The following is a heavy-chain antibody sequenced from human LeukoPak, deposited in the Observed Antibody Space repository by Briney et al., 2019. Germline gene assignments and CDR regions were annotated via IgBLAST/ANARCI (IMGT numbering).Heavy chain of an antibody. V-gene: IGHV4-34*01. CDR2: INHSGST. J-gene: IGHJ4*02. Sequence: SETLSLTCAVYGGSFSGYYWSWIRQPPGKGLEWIGEINHSGSTNYNPSLKSRVTISVDTSKNQFSLKLSSVTAADTAVYYCARAQPGIVVVPAADYGFDYWCQGTLVTVSS. CDR1: GGSFSGYY. D-gene: IGHD2-2*01. CDR3: ARAQPGIVVVPAADYGFDY.